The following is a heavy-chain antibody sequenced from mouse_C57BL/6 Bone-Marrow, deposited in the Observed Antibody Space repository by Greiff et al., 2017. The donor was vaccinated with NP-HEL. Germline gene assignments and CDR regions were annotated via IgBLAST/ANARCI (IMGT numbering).Heavy chain of an antibody. CDR1: GYTFTDYN. Sequence: EVKLMESGPELVKPGASVKIPCKASGYTFTDYNMDWVKQSHGKSLEWIGDINPNNGGTIYNQKFKGKATLTVDKSSSTAYMELRSLTSEDTAVYYCARGYYGSITYYYAMDYWGQGTSVTVSS. J-gene: IGHJ4*01. CDR2: INPNNGGT. D-gene: IGHD1-1*01. V-gene: IGHV1-18*01. CDR3: ARGYYGSITYYYAMDY.